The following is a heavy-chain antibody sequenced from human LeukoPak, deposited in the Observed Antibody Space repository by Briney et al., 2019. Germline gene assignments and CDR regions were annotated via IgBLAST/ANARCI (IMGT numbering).Heavy chain of an antibody. CDR3: AKAAVTMIGVGDAFDI. CDR1: GFTFSSYG. V-gene: IGHV3-23*01. D-gene: IGHD3-22*01. CDR2: VSGGGVST. Sequence: GGSLRPSCAASGFTFSSYGMTWVRQAPGKGLEWVSSVSGGGVSTYYADAVKGRFTISRDNSKNTLYLQMNTLRAEDTAVYHCAKAAVTMIGVGDAFDIRGQGTRVTVSS. J-gene: IGHJ3*02.